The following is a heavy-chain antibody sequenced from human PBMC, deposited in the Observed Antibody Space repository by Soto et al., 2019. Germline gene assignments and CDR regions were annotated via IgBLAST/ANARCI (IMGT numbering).Heavy chain of an antibody. CDR1: GGTFSSYA. D-gene: IGHD2-2*01. CDR2: IIPIFGTA. CDR3: ARDQGIVVVPAAPRDYYYGMDV. Sequence: SVKVSCKASGGTFSSYAISWVRQAPGQGLEWMGGIIPIFGTANYAQKFQGRVTITADESTSTAYMELSSQRSEDTAVYYCARDQGIVVVPAAPRDYYYGMDVWDQGTTVTAAS. J-gene: IGHJ6*02. V-gene: IGHV1-69*13.